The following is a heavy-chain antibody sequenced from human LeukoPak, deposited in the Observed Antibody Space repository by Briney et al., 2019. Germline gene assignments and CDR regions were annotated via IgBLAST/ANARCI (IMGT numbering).Heavy chain of an antibody. V-gene: IGHV1-2*06. D-gene: IGHD3-10*01. Sequence: ASVKVSCKASGYTFTGYYMHWVRQAPGQGLEWMGRINPNSGGTNYAQKFQGRVTMTRDTSISTAYMELSRLRSDDTAVYCCARAYYGSGSYVDYWGQGTLVTVSS. J-gene: IGHJ4*02. CDR2: INPNSGGT. CDR3: ARAYYGSGSYVDY. CDR1: GYTFTGYY.